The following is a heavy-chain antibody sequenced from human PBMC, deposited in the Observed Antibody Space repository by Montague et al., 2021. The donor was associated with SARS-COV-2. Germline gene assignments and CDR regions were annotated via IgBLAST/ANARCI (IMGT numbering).Heavy chain of an antibody. V-gene: IGHV3-23*01. CDR1: GFTFSSYA. Sequence: SLRLSCAASGFTFSSYAMNWVRQAPQKGLEWVSAISGSGSSSYYANSVKGRFTISRDNSKNTLYLHMNSLRAEDTATYFCAKDLYGAAAGTANYFGSWGQGALVTVSS. CDR2: ISGSGSSS. D-gene: IGHD6-13*01. J-gene: IGHJ4*02. CDR3: AKDLYGAAAGTANYFGS.